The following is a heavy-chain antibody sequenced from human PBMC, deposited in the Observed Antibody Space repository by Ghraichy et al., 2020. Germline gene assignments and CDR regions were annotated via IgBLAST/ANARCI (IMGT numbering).Heavy chain of an antibody. D-gene: IGHD1/OR15-1a*01. Sequence: SETLSLTCTVSGGSISSSSYYWGWIRQPPGKGLEWIGSIYYSGSTYYNPSLKSRVTISVDTSKNQFSLKLSSVTAAGTAVYYCAVMGTRDFPSGQGTLVTVSS. V-gene: IGHV4-39*01. J-gene: IGHJ5*02. CDR2: IYYSGST. CDR3: AVMGTRDFP. CDR1: GGSISSSSYY.